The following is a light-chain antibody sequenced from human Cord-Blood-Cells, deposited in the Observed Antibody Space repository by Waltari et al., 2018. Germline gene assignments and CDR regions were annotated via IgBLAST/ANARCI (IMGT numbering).Light chain of an antibody. Sequence: QSVLTQPPSVSGAPGQRVTIPFTGSSSNIGAGYDVHWYQQLPGTAPKTLIYGNSDRPSGVPDRFSGSKSGTSASLAITGLQAEDEADYYCQSYDSSLSGYVFGTGTKVTVL. J-gene: IGLJ1*01. CDR2: GNS. CDR3: QSYDSSLSGYV. V-gene: IGLV1-40*01. CDR1: SSNIGAGYD.